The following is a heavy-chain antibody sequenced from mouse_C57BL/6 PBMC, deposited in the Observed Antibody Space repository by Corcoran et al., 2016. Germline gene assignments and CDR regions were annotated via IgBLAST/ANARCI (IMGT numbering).Heavy chain of an antibody. V-gene: IGHV1-80*01. J-gene: IGHJ3*01. CDR3: ALGDSSFAY. CDR1: GYAFSSYC. CDR2: SYPGDGDT. Sequence: QVQLQQSGAELEKPGASVKISCEASGYAFSSYCMNWVKQRPGMGLEWIGQSYPGDGDTNYNGKFKGKATLTADKSSSTAYMLLSSLYSEDSAVYFCALGDSSFAYWGQGTLVTVSA.